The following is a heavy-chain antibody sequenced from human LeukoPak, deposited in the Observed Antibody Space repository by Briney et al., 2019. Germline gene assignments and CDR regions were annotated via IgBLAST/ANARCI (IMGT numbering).Heavy chain of an antibody. CDR3: ARRVRRHTVTTLRSWFDP. CDR1: GGSISSSSYY. V-gene: IGHV4-39*01. CDR2: IYYSGST. D-gene: IGHD4-17*01. J-gene: IGHJ5*02. Sequence: SETLSLTCTVSGGSISSSSYYWGWIRQPPGTGLEWIGSIYYSGSTYYNPSLKSRVTISVDTSKNQFSLKLSSVTAADTAVYYCARRVRRHTVTTLRSWFDPWGQGTLVTVSS.